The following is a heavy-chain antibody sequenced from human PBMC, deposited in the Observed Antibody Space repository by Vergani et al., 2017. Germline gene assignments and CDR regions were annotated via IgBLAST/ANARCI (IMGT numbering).Heavy chain of an antibody. J-gene: IGHJ4*02. Sequence: QPQLQESGSGLVKPSQTLSLTCAVSGGSISSGGYSWSWIRQPPGKGLEWIGYIYHSGSTYYNPSLKSRVTISVDRSKNQFSLKLSSVTAADTAVYYCARGYCSSTSCYTSPFDYWGQGTLVTVSS. CDR3: ARGYCSSTSCYTSPFDY. V-gene: IGHV4-30-2*01. CDR2: IYHSGST. D-gene: IGHD2-2*02. CDR1: GGSISSGGYS.